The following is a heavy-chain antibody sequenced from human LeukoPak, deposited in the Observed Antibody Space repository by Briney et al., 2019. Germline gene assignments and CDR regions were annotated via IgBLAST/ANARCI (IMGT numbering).Heavy chain of an antibody. Sequence: GGSLRLSCAASGFTFSSYSMNWVRQAPGKGLEWVSYISSSSSTIYYADSVKGRFTISRDNAKNSLYLQMNSLRAEDTAVYYCARGIAVTKYYYYMDVWGKGTTVTVSS. V-gene: IGHV3-48*01. CDR1: GFTFSSYS. CDR3: ARGIAVTKYYYYMDV. J-gene: IGHJ6*03. D-gene: IGHD6-19*01. CDR2: ISSSSSTI.